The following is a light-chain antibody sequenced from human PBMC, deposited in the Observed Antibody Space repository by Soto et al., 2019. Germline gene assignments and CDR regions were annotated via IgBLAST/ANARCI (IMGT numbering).Light chain of an antibody. J-gene: IGKJ1*01. CDR2: GAS. Sequence: EIMLTQSPGTLSLSPGERATLSCRASQSVSSSFLAWYQQKPGQAPRLLIYGASIRATGIPDRFSGSGSGTNFPLTISRPEPEDFAMYLCQHYGTSLWTFGQGTKVEIK. V-gene: IGKV3-20*01. CDR3: QHYGTSLWT. CDR1: QSVSSSF.